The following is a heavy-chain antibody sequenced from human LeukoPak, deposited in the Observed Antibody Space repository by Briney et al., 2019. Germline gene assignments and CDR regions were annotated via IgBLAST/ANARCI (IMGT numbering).Heavy chain of an antibody. V-gene: IGHV4-39*07. Sequence: SETLTLTCSVSGASISSGSNYWGWIRQPPGKTLEWIGSIYSSSSTYYNSSLQSRVIIIIDTPNNLFSLTLSPVTAADTAVYYCARSDGYGLVDIWGQGTMVTVSS. J-gene: IGHJ3*02. D-gene: IGHD3-10*01. CDR3: ARSDGYGLVDI. CDR1: GASISSGSNY. CDR2: IYSSSST.